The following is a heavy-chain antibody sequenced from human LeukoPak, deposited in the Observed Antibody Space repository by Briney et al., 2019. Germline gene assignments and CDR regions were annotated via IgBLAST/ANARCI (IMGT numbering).Heavy chain of an antibody. CDR1: GGSISSSSYY. D-gene: IGHD3-16*02. V-gene: IGHV4-39*07. CDR2: IYTSGST. Sequence: SETLSLTCTVSGGSISSSSYYWGWIRQPPGKGLEWIGRIYTSGSTNYNPSLKSRVTISVDTSKNQFSLKLSSVTAADTAVYYCARRSYYDYVWGSYQDAFDIWGQGTMVTVSS. CDR3: ARRSYYDYVWGSYQDAFDI. J-gene: IGHJ3*02.